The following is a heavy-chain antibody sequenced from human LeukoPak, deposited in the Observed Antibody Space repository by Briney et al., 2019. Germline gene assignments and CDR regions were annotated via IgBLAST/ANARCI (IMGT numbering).Heavy chain of an antibody. V-gene: IGHV3-7*01. CDR2: IKQDGSEK. CDR3: ARGVRLGKGGYYGMDV. J-gene: IGHJ6*02. CDR1: GFTFSSYW. Sequence: GGSLRLSCAASGFTFSSYWMSWVRQAPGKGLEWVANIKQDGSEKYYVDSVKGRFTISRDNAKNSLYLQMNSLRAEDTAVYYCARGVRLGKGGYYGMDVWGQGTTVTVSS. D-gene: IGHD7-27*01.